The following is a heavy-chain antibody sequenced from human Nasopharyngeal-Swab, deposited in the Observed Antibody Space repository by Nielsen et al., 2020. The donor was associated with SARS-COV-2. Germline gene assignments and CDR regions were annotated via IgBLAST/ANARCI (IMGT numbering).Heavy chain of an antibody. V-gene: IGHV4-34*01. J-gene: IGHJ3*02. CDR1: GGSFSGYY. D-gene: IGHD3-22*01. CDR2: INHSGST. CDR3: AREVHYYDSSGPGGSTI. Sequence: SETLSLTCAVYGGSFSGYYWSWIRQPPGKGLGWIGEINHSGSTNYNPSLKSRVTISVDTSKNQFSLKLSSVTAADTAVYYCAREVHYYDSSGPGGSTIWGQGTMVTVSS.